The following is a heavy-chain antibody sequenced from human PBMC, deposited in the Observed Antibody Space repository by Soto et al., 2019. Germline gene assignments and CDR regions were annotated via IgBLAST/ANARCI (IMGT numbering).Heavy chain of an antibody. V-gene: IGHV3-15*01. Sequence: GGSLRLSCAASGFTFSNAWMSWVRQAPGKGLEWVGRIKSKTDGGTTDYAAPVKGRFTISRDDSKNTLYLQMNSLKTEDTAVYYCTTDRFVFVIAVAGTGRYNWFDPWGQGTLVTVSS. D-gene: IGHD6-19*01. J-gene: IGHJ5*02. CDR3: TTDRFVFVIAVAGTGRYNWFDP. CDR2: IKSKTDGGTT. CDR1: GFTFSNAW.